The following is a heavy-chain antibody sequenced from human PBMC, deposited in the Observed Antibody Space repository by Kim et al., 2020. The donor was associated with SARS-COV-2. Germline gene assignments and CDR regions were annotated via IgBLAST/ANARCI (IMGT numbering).Heavy chain of an antibody. CDR3: VGVVVAGLDWFVP. Sequence: GGSLRLSCAASGFTFSSYAMSWVRQAPGKGLEWVSAISGSGGSTYYADSVKGRFTISRDNSKNTLYLQMNSPRAEDTAVYYCVGVVVAGLDWFVPWGQGTLVPVSS. CDR1: GFTFSSYA. V-gene: IGHV3-23*01. CDR2: ISGSGGST. J-gene: IGHJ5*02. D-gene: IGHD2-15*01.